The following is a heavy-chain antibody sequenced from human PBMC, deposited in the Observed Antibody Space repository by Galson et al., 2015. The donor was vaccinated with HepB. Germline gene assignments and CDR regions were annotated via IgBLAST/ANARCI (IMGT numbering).Heavy chain of an antibody. CDR3: AREPSSGWYGRWFDP. J-gene: IGHJ5*02. D-gene: IGHD6-19*01. Sequence: QSGAEVKKPGESLKISCKGSGYSFINYWIGWVRQMPGKGLEWMGIIYPGDSDTRYSPSFQGQVTISADKSIGTAYLQWSSLKASDTAMYYCAREPSSGWYGRWFDPWGQGTLVTVSS. V-gene: IGHV5-51*01. CDR2: IYPGDSDT. CDR1: GYSFINYW.